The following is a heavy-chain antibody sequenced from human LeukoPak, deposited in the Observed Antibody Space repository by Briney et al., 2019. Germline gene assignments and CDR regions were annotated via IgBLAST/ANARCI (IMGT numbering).Heavy chain of an antibody. CDR1: GLSFSKYW. J-gene: IGHJ4*02. Sequence: GGSLRLSCEASGLSFSKYWMHWVRRAPGKGLVWVSRINPEETTISYADSVKGRFTISRDNAGNTLYLQMNSLRAEDTAVYYCAVLLGRFVFDYWGQGTLVTVSS. D-gene: IGHD3-16*01. V-gene: IGHV3-74*01. CDR2: INPEETTI. CDR3: AVLLGRFVFDY.